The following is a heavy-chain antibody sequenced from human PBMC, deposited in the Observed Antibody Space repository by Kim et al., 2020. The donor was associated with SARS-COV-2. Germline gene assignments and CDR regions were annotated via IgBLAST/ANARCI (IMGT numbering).Heavy chain of an antibody. J-gene: IGHJ6*02. Sequence: GGSLRLSCAASGFTFSSYSMNWVRQAPGKGLEWVSSISSSSSYIYYADSVKGRFTISRDNAKNSLYLQMNSLRAEDTAVYYCARDFSWIQLWSDYYYYYGMDVWGQGTTVTVSS. CDR3: ARDFSWIQLWSDYYYYYGMDV. V-gene: IGHV3-21*04. D-gene: IGHD5-18*01. CDR2: ISSSSSYI. CDR1: GFTFSSYS.